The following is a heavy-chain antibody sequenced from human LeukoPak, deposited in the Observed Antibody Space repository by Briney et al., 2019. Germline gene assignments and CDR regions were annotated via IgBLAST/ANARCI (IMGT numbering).Heavy chain of an antibody. D-gene: IGHD3-3*01. J-gene: IGHJ6*03. Sequence: SETLSLTCTVSGGSISSSSYYWSWIRQPAGKGLEWIGRIYTSGSTNYNPSLKSRVTISVDTSKNQFSLKLSSVTAADTAVYYCAREGPGSGYSYYYYYMDVWGKGTTVTVSS. CDR3: AREGPGSGYSYYYYYMDV. CDR1: GGSISSSSYY. V-gene: IGHV4-61*02. CDR2: IYTSGST.